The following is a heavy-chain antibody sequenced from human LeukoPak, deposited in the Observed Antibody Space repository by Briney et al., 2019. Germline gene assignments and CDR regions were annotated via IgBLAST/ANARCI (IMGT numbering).Heavy chain of an antibody. CDR1: GFTFSGSA. CDR2: IRSKANSYAT. CDR3: TSHAGYSSGWFIDY. Sequence: GGSLRLSCAASGFTFSGSAMHWVRQASGKGLEWVGRIRSKANSYATAYAASVKGRFTISRDDSKNTAYLQMNSLKTEDTAVYYCTSHAGYSSGWFIDYWGQGTLVTVSS. V-gene: IGHV3-73*01. D-gene: IGHD6-19*01. J-gene: IGHJ4*02.